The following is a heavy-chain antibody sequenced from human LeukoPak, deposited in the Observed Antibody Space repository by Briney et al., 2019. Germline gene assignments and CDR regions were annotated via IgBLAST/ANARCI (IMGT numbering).Heavy chain of an antibody. Sequence: SETLSLTCTVSGGSISSYYWSWIRQPPGKGLEWIGYIYYSGSTNYNPSLKSRVTISVDTSKNQFSLKLSSVTAADTAVYFCARGGDSSGWYPSYWGQGTLVTVSS. CDR1: GGSISSYY. D-gene: IGHD6-19*01. V-gene: IGHV4-59*01. CDR2: IYYSGST. CDR3: ARGGDSSGWYPSY. J-gene: IGHJ4*02.